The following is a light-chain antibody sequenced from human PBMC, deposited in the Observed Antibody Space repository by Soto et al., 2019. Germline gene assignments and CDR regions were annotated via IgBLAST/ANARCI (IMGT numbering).Light chain of an antibody. V-gene: IGKV3-20*01. J-gene: IGKJ1*01. CDR2: GVS. Sequence: EIVLTQSPGTLSLSPGERATLSCRASQSVSINYLAWYQHKPGQAPRLLIYGVSSRATGIPDRFSGSGSGTDFTLTISRLEPEDFAVYYCQQYGNSPRTLGQGTKVEIK. CDR3: QQYGNSPRT. CDR1: QSVSINY.